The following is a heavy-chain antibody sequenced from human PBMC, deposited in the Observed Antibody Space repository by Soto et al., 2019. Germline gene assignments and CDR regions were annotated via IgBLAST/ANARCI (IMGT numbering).Heavy chain of an antibody. V-gene: IGHV3-74*01. CDR1: GFTFSSYW. J-gene: IGHJ3*02. CDR2: INSDGSST. D-gene: IGHD3-9*01. Sequence: GGSLRLSCAASGFTFSSYWMHWVRQAPGKGLVWVSRINSDGSSTSYADSVKGRFTISRDNAKNTLYLQMNSLRAEDTAVYYCARGWVIDWYQKADAFDIWGQGTMVTVSS. CDR3: ARGWVIDWYQKADAFDI.